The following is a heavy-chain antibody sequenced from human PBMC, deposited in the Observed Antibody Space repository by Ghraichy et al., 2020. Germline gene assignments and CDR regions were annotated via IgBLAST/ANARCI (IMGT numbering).Heavy chain of an antibody. J-gene: IGHJ5*02. CDR3: ARGGRRDGYNS. CDR1: GGSISSYY. D-gene: IGHD5-24*01. Sequence: SETLSLTCTVSGGSISSYYWNWIRQPPGKGLDWIGYIYYSGSTNYNPSLKSRVTISVDTSKNQFSLNLSSVTAADTAVYYCARGGRRDGYNSWGQGTLVTVSS. CDR2: IYYSGST. V-gene: IGHV4-59*01.